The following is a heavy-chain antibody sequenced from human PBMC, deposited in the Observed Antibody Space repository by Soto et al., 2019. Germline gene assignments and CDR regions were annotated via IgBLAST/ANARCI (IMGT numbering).Heavy chain of an antibody. CDR3: ARDWEFGY. CDR2: INPSGDST. CDR1: RDTFGSYC. V-gene: IGHV1-46*01. Sequence: VKASCKAPRDTFGSYCMYWVRQAPGQGLEWMGVINPSGDSTSYAQKFQGRVTITRDTSTSTLFMELSSLRSEDTAVYFCARDWEFGYWGQGSLVTVS. D-gene: IGHD1-26*01. J-gene: IGHJ4*02.